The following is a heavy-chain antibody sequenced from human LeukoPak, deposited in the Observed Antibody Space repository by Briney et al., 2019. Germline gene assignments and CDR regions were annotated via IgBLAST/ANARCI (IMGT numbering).Heavy chain of an antibody. V-gene: IGHV2-5*01. CDR3: ARANWMTYSFDY. D-gene: IGHD1-1*01. J-gene: IGHJ4*02. CDR1: GFSLNTSGMG. Sequence: ESGPTLVKPTQTLTLTCTFSGFSLNTSGMGVAWIRQPPGKALEWLSLIYWNDDKRYSPSLKSRLTITKDTSKNQVVLTMTNMDPVDTATYYCARANWMTYSFDYWGQGTLVTVSS. CDR2: IYWNDDK.